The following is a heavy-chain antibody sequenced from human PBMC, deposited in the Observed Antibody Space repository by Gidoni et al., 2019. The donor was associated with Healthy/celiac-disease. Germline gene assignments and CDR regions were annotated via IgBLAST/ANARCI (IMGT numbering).Heavy chain of an antibody. Sequence: QVQLVESGGGLVKPGGSPRFSCAASGFTFRDYYMSGIRQAPGKGLEWVSYISSSGSTIYYADSVKGRFTISRDNAKNSLYLQMNSLRAEDTAVYYCARTYSNPTTGYYYGMDVWGQGTTVTVSS. CDR2: ISSSGSTI. D-gene: IGHD1-26*01. CDR3: ARTYSNPTTGYYYGMDV. J-gene: IGHJ6*02. CDR1: GFTFRDYY. V-gene: IGHV3-11*01.